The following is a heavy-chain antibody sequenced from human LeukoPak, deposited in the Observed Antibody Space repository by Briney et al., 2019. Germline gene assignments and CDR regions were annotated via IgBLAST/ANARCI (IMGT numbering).Heavy chain of an antibody. Sequence: ASVKVSCKASGYTFSGYYTHWVRLAPGQGLEWMGWINPNSGGTNYAQNFQGRVTMTRDTSTSTVYMEVSSLRSEDTAVYYCAREVTGTTDDFWGQGTLVTVSS. V-gene: IGHV1-2*02. CDR1: GYTFSGYY. CDR2: INPNSGGT. CDR3: AREVTGTTDDF. D-gene: IGHD1-20*01. J-gene: IGHJ4*02.